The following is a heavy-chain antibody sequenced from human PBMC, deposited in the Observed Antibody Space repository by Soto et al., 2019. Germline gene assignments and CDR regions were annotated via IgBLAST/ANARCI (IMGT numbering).Heavy chain of an antibody. J-gene: IGHJ4*01. D-gene: IGHD2-8*01. CDR3: VSWVSAHFDY. CDR1: GFTFDSPYSHS. Sequence: PGGSLRLSCAASGFTFDSPYSHSMSWVRQSPGKGPEWVSTISSNGANTHYAESVRGRFTISKDASRNTVHLHMNSLRAEDTATYFCVSWVSAHFDYWGHGTPVTVSS. CDR2: ISSNGANT. V-gene: IGHV3-23*01.